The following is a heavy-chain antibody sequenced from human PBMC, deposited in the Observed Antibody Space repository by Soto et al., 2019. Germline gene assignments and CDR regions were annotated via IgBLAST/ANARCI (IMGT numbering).Heavy chain of an antibody. CDR2: ISAYNGNT. D-gene: IGHD3-22*01. Sequence: QVQLVQSGAEVKKPGASVKVSCKASGYTFTSYGISWVRQAPGQGLEWMGWISAYNGNTNYAQKLQGRVTMTTDTSTSTAYMELRSLRSDDTAVYYCARQETYYYDSSGRRGVDYWGQGTLVTVSS. CDR3: ARQETYYYDSSGRRGVDY. V-gene: IGHV1-18*01. CDR1: GYTFTSYG. J-gene: IGHJ4*02.